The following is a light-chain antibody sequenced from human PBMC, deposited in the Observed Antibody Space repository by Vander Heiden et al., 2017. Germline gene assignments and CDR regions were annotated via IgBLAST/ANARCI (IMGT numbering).Light chain of an antibody. CDR1: QDSGRY. V-gene: IGKV1-39*01. CDR2: SAS. CDR3: QQSDSMPQT. J-gene: IGKJ1*01. Sequence: IPITQSPSSLSPSVGDRVTITCQASQDSGRYLNWYQQKPGKAPKLLIYSASSLQSGVPSRFSGSGSGTDFTLTISSLQAEDFATYYCQQSDSMPQTFGQGTKVEIK.